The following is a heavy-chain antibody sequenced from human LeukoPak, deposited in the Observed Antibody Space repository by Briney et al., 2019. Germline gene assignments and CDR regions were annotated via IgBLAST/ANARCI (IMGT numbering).Heavy chain of an antibody. CDR3: AKDYSSGHYFDY. CDR2: ISGSGDST. V-gene: IGHV3-23*01. CDR1: GFTFSSYG. J-gene: IGHJ4*02. D-gene: IGHD6-19*01. Sequence: GGSLRLSCAASGFTFSSYGMSWVRQAPGKGLEWVSSISGSGDSTYYADSVRGRFTISRDNSKNTLYLQMNSLRVEDTAVYYCAKDYSSGHYFDYWGQGTLVTVSS.